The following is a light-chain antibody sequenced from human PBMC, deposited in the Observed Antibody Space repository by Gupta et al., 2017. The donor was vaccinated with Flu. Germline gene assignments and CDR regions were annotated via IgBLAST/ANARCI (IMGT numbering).Light chain of an antibody. CDR1: GGNIASHY. CDR2: QDN. V-gene: IGLV6-57*03. CDR3: QYYDSVDVV. J-gene: IGLJ2*01. Sequence: FMLTQPHSVSGSPGKAVTISCTRSGGNIASHYVQWYQQRPGNAPTTVIYQDNQRPSGVPDRFSGSIYRSSNSVSINSSGLKTEDESYYSSQYYDSVDVVIGGGTKLTVL.